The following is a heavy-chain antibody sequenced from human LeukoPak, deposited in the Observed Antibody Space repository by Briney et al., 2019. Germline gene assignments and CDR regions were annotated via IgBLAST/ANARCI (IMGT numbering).Heavy chain of an antibody. Sequence: GGSLRLSCAASGFTVSSNYMSWVRQAPGKGLEWVSVIYSGGSTYYADSVKGRFTISRDNSKNTLYLQMNSLRAEDTAVYYCARVRFGESFDYWGQGTLVTVSS. CDR1: GFTVSSNY. V-gene: IGHV3-53*01. J-gene: IGHJ4*02. CDR3: ARVRFGESFDY. CDR2: IYSGGST. D-gene: IGHD3-10*01.